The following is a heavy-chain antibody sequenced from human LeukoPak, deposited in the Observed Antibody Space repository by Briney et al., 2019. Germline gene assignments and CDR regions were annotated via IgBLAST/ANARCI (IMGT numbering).Heavy chain of an antibody. CDR2: ISGSGGST. CDR3: AKARSAYYFDY. J-gene: IGHJ4*02. V-gene: IGHV3-23*01. CDR1: GFTLNNYA. Sequence: QPGGSLRLSCAASGFTLNNYAMTWVRQAPGKGQEWVSSISGSGGSTYYVDSVKGRFTISRDSSKNTLYLQLNSLRVEDTAIYFCAKARSAYYFDYWGRGTLVTVSS.